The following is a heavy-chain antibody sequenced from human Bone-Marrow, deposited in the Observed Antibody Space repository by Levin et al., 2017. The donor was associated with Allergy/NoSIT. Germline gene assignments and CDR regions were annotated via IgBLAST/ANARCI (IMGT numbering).Heavy chain of an antibody. Sequence: PSETLSLTCTVSGGSFISGGYYWSWIRQFPGKGLEWIGYIYYIGNTYYNPSLKRRPTISVDTSKNQFSLKLTSVTAADTAVYYCAGDGHGDYVGDDACDIWGDGTLVTVSS. CDR2: IYYIGNT. CDR3: AGDGHGDYVGDDACDI. D-gene: IGHD4-17*01. CDR1: GGSFISGGYY. V-gene: IGHV4-31*03. J-gene: IGHJ3*02.